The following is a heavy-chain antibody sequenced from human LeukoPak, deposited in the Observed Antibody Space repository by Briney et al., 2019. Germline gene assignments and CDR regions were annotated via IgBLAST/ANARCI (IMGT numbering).Heavy chain of an antibody. J-gene: IGHJ3*02. V-gene: IGHV4-39*02. CDR2: IYYSGST. CDR3: ARDRGYCSSTSCQNPGDAFDI. D-gene: IGHD2-2*01. Sequence: PSETLSLTCTVSGGSISSSSYYWGWIRQPPGKGLEWIGSIYYSGSTYYNPSLKSRVTISVDTSKNQFSLKLSSVTAADTAVYYCARDRGYCSSTSCQNPGDAFDIWGQGTMVTVSS. CDR1: GGSISSSSYY.